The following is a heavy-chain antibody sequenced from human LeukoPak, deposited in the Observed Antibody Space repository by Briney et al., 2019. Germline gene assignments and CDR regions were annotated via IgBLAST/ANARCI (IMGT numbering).Heavy chain of an antibody. CDR3: ARDLEGFGEVDY. Sequence: GGSLRLSCAASGFTFSSYAMHWVRQAPGKGLEWVAVISYDGSNKYYADSVKGRFTISRDNSKNTLYLQMNSLRAEDTAVYYCARDLEGFGEVDYWGQETLVTVSS. J-gene: IGHJ4*02. CDR2: ISYDGSNK. D-gene: IGHD3-10*01. V-gene: IGHV3-30-3*01. CDR1: GFTFSSYA.